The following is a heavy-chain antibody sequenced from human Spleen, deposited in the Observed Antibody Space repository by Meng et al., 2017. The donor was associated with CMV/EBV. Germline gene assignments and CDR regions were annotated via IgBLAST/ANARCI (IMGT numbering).Heavy chain of an antibody. CDR3: AGDPGETYYYYGMAV. V-gene: IGHV3-30*03. J-gene: IGHJ6*02. Sequence: GGSLRLSCIVSGFTFNDYWMSWVRQAPGKGLEWVAVISYDGGNKYYADSVKGRFTISRDNSKKTLHLQMNSLRAEDTAVYYCAGDPGETYYYYGMAVWGQGTTVTVSS. CDR1: GFTFNDYW. CDR2: ISYDGGNK.